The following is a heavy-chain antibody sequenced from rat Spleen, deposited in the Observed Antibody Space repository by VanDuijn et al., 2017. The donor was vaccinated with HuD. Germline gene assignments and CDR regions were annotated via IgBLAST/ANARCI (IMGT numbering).Heavy chain of an antibody. CDR3: ARHFGLYYFDY. CDR1: GFAFSNYY. CDR2: ISIGGGTT. J-gene: IGHJ3*01. V-gene: IGHV5-25*01. D-gene: IGHD1-1*01. Sequence: EVQLVESGGGLVQPGRSMKLSCAVSGFAFSNYYMAWVRQAPTKGLEWVAYISIGGGTTFYRDSVKGRFTISRDDAKRTLYLQMDSLRSEDTATYYCARHFGLYYFDYWGQVTLVTVSS.